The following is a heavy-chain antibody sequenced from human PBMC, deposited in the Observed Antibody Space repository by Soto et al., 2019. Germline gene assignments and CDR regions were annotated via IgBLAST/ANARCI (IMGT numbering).Heavy chain of an antibody. Sequence: KPSETLSLTCTVSGGSISSSSYYWGWIRQPPGKGLEWIGSIYYSGSTYYNPSLKSRVTISVDTSKNQFSLKLSSVTAADTAVYYCARRGTTGYSSGWYTWNWFDPWGQGTLVTVSS. CDR1: GGSISSSSYY. CDR3: ARRGTTGYSSGWYTWNWFDP. D-gene: IGHD6-19*01. CDR2: IYYSGST. J-gene: IGHJ5*02. V-gene: IGHV4-39*01.